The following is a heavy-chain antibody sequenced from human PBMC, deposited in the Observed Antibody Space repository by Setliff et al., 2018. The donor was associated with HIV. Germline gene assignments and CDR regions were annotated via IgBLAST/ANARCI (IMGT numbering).Heavy chain of an antibody. Sequence: SETLSLTCTVSGGSISSGSYYWSWIRQPAGKGLEWIGRIYTSGSTNYNPSLKSRVTISVDTSKNQFSLKLSSVTAADTAVYYCARGGGSSSVGLDYWGQGTLVTVSS. CDR3: ARGGGSSSVGLDY. J-gene: IGHJ4*02. CDR2: IYTSGST. D-gene: IGHD6-6*01. V-gene: IGHV4-61*02. CDR1: GGSISSGSYY.